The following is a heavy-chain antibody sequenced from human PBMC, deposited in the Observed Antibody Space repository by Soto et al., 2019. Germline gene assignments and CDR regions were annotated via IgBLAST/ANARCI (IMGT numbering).Heavy chain of an antibody. CDR1: GFMFSAYA. D-gene: IGHD6-19*01. CDR2: ISYDGTNK. CDR3: ARDPSPYNSGWYGIDF. V-gene: IGHV3-30*04. Sequence: PGGSLRLSCAASGFMFSAYAMLWVRQAPGKGLEWVAAISYDGTNKYYADSIKGRFTISRDNSANTLFLQVNSLRREDTAMYYCARDPSPYNSGWYGIDFWGHGTLVTVSS. J-gene: IGHJ4*01.